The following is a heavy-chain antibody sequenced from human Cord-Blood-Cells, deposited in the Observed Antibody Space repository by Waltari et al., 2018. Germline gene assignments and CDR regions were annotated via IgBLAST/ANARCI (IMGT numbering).Heavy chain of an antibody. CDR1: GGSFSGYY. CDR2: INHSGST. J-gene: IGHJ5*02. D-gene: IGHD2-2*01. V-gene: IGHV4-34*01. Sequence: QVQLQQWGAGLLKPSETLSLTCAVYGGSFSGYYWSWIRQPPGKGLEWIGEINHSGSTNNNPSLKSRVTISVDTSKNQFSLKLSSVTAADTAVYYCARDRARVVPAARRGIGNWFDPWGQGTLVTVSS. CDR3: ARDRARVVPAARRGIGNWFDP.